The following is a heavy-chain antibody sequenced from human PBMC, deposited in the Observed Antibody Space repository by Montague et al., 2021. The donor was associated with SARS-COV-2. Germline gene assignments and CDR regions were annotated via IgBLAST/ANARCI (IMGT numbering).Heavy chain of an antibody. CDR3: ARAALPGRKYWFDP. Sequence: TLSLTCSVSGGSISSGSYYWSWIRQPAGKGLEWIGRIYSSGSAYYNPSLNSRVTISVDTSKNQFSLNLTSVTAADTAVYYCARAALPGRKYWFDPWGQGTLVTVSS. V-gene: IGHV4-61*02. CDR1: GGSISSGSYY. J-gene: IGHJ5*02. CDR2: IYSSGSA. D-gene: IGHD2-2*01.